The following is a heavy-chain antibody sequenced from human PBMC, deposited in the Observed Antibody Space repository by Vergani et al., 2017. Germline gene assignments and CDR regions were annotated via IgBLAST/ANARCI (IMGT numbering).Heavy chain of an antibody. D-gene: IGHD2-2*01. CDR3: ARAPIVPAALYYYYYYMDV. CDR1: GFTFSSYW. CDR2: INSDGSST. J-gene: IGHJ6*03. Sequence: EVQLVESGGGLVQPGGSLRLSCAASGFTFSSYWMHWVRQAPGKGLVWVSRINSDGSSTSYADSVKGRFTISRDNAKNTLYLQMNSLRAEDTAVYYCARAPIVPAALYYYYYYMDVWGKGTTVTVSS. V-gene: IGHV3-74*01.